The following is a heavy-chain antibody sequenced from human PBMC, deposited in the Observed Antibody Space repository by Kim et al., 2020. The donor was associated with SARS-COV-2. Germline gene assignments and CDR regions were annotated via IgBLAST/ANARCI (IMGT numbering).Heavy chain of an antibody. J-gene: IGHJ4*02. CDR2: KRGST. D-gene: IGHD1-26*01. CDR3: ARGERLDS. V-gene: IGHV1-8*01. Sequence: KRGSTGYAQKCQGRVTMSRDTSTNTAYMELNSLRVEDTAVYYCARGERLDSWGQGTLVTVSS.